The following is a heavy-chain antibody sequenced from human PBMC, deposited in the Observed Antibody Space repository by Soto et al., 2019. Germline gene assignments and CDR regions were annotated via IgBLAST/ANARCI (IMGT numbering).Heavy chain of an antibody. V-gene: IGHV4-30-2*01. CDR2: IYHSGST. CDR1: GGSISSGGYS. Sequence: SETLSLTCAVSGGSISSGGYSWSWIRQPPGKGLEWIGYIYHSGSTYYNPSLKSRVTISVDRSKNQFSLKLSSVTAADTAVYYCARGQRGYDFNWLDPWGQGTLVTVYS. J-gene: IGHJ5*02. CDR3: ARGQRGYDFNWLDP. D-gene: IGHD5-12*01.